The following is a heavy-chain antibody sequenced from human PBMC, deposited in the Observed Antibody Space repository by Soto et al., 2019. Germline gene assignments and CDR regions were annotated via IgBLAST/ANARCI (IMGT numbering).Heavy chain of an antibody. CDR2: MNPNSGNT. D-gene: IGHD3-3*01. Sequence: QVQLVQSGAEVKKPGASVKVSCKASGYTFTNYDINWVRQATGQGLEWMGWMNPNSGNTGYAQKFQGRVTMTRNTSIRTDYMELSSLRSEDTAVYYCARVLSWASYYDFWSGYYNYYYYGMDVWGQGTTVTVSS. CDR3: ARVLSWASYYDFWSGYYNYYYYGMDV. J-gene: IGHJ6*02. CDR1: GYTFTNYD. V-gene: IGHV1-8*01.